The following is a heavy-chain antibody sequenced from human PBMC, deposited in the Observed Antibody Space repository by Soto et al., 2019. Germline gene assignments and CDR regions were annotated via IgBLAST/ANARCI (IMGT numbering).Heavy chain of an antibody. Sequence: ASVKVSCKASGYTFTSYAMHWVRQAPGQRLEWMGWINAGNGNTKYSQKFQGRVTITRDTSASTAYMELSSLRAEDTAVYYCARRTIFGVVDYWGQGTLVTVSS. CDR3: ARRTIFGVVDY. J-gene: IGHJ4*02. CDR1: GYTFTSYA. V-gene: IGHV1-3*01. D-gene: IGHD3-3*01. CDR2: INAGNGNT.